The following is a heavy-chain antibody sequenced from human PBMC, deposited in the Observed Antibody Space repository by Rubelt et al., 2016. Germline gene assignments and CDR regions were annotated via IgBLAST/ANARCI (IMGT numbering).Heavy chain of an antibody. V-gene: IGHV3-33*01. J-gene: IGHJ6*02. Sequence: SYGMHWVRQAPGKGLEWVAVIWYDGSNKYYADSVKGRFTISRDNSKNTLYLQMNSLRAEDTAVYYCARDLLYGLDDGGIAAAGPGGMDVWGQGTTVTVSS. CDR3: ARDLLYGLDDGGIAAAGPGGMDV. CDR1: SYG. CDR2: IWYDGSNK. D-gene: IGHD6-13*01.